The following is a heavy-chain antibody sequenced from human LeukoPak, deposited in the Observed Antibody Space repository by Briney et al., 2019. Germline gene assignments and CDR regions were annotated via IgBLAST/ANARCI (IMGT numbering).Heavy chain of an antibody. CDR1: GFTFSSYA. J-gene: IGHJ4*02. Sequence: GGSLRLSCAASGFTFSSYAMHWVRQAPGKGLEWVAVISYDGSNKYYADSVKGRFTISRDNSKNTLYLQMNSLRAEDTAVYYCAREVERDYYGSGSYYSWGQGTLVTVSS. CDR3: AREVERDYYGSGSYYS. V-gene: IGHV3-30*04. D-gene: IGHD3-10*01. CDR2: ISYDGSNK.